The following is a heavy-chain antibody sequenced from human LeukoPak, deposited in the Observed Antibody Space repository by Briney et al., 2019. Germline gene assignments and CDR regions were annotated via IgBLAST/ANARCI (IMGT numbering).Heavy chain of an antibody. J-gene: IGHJ4*02. CDR3: AKDRTYSSGWYYFDY. Sequence: SGGSLRLSCAASGFTFSNYAMSWVRQAPGKGLEWVSGISDSGGSTYYADSVKGRFTISRDNSKNTLYLQMNSLRAEDTAVYYCAKDRTYSSGWYYFDYWGQGTLVTVS. V-gene: IGHV3-23*01. CDR2: ISDSGGST. D-gene: IGHD6-19*01. CDR1: GFTFSNYA.